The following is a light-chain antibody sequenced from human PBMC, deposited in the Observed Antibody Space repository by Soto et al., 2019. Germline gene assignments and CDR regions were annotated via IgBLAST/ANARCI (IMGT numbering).Light chain of an antibody. CDR2: AAS. V-gene: IGKV1-9*01. Sequence: IQLTQSPSSLSASVGDRVIVTCRASQGISNHLGWYQQKPGKAPELVIYAASTLQTGVPARFSGSGAGTEFTLTINSLQSEDFAVYYCQQYNNWPRTFGQGTKVDIK. CDR1: QGISNH. J-gene: IGKJ1*01. CDR3: QQYNNWPRT.